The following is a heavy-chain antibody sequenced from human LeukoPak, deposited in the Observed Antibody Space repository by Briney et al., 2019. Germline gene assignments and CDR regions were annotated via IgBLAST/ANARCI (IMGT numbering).Heavy chain of an antibody. Sequence: ASVKVSCKASGYTFTGYYMHWVRQAPGQGLEWMGWINPNSGGTNYAQKFQGWVTRTRDTSISTAYMELSRLRSDDTAVYYCARVASHCSGGSCYSFDAFDIWGQGTMVTVSS. CDR3: ARVASHCSGGSCYSFDAFDI. CDR2: INPNSGGT. CDR1: GYTFTGYY. D-gene: IGHD2-15*01. V-gene: IGHV1-2*04. J-gene: IGHJ3*02.